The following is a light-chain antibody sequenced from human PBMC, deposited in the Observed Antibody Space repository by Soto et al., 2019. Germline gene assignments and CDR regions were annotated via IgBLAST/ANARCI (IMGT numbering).Light chain of an antibody. CDR1: SSDVGNYNY. V-gene: IGLV2-11*01. CDR3: CSYAGSYTGV. J-gene: IGLJ3*02. CDR2: DVA. Sequence: QSALTQPRSVSGSPGQSVTISCTGTSSDVGNYNYVAWYRQHPGKAPQLMIYDVAQRPSGVPDRFSGSKSGNTASLTISGLQAEDEADYYCCSYAGSYTGVFGGGTKLTVL.